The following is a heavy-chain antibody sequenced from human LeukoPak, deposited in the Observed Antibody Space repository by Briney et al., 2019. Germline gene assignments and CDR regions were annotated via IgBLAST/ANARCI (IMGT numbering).Heavy chain of an antibody. Sequence: GGSLRLSCAASGFTFSTYGMHWVRLPPGKGLEWVAAISYDGSNKNYGDSVKGRFTISRDNSKNTLYLQMNSLRAEDTAVYYCAKESSYYYYYYMDVWGKGTTVTVSS. J-gene: IGHJ6*03. CDR1: GFTFSTYG. CDR2: ISYDGSNK. CDR3: AKESSYYYYYYMDV. V-gene: IGHV3-30*18.